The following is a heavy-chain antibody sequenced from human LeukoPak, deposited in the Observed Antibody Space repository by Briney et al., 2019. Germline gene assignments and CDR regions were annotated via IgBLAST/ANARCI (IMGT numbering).Heavy chain of an antibody. V-gene: IGHV3-30-3*01. CDR1: GFTFSSYA. D-gene: IGHD2-2*01. CDR2: VSTDGSNQ. J-gene: IGHJ4*02. CDR3: AKGLVVPAHY. Sequence: GGSLRLSCAASGFTFSSYAMHWVRQAPGKGLEWVAVVSTDGSNQYYADSVKGRFTVSRDNSKNTLYLQMSSLRAEDTAVYYCAKGLVVPAHYWGQGTLVTVSS.